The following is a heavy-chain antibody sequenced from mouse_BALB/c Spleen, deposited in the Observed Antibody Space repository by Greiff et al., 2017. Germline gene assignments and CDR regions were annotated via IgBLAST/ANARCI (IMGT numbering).Heavy chain of an antibody. D-gene: IGHD3-1*01. J-gene: IGHJ4*01. CDR3: ARDYSGYYAMDY. CDR1: GFTFTDYY. CDR2: IRNKANGYTT. Sequence: EVQGVESGGGLVQPGGSLRLSCATSGFTFTDYYMSWVRQPPGKALEWLGFIRNKANGYTTEYSASVKGRFTISRDNSQSILYLQMNTLRAEDSATYYCARDYSGYYAMDYWGQGTSVTVSS. V-gene: IGHV7-3*02.